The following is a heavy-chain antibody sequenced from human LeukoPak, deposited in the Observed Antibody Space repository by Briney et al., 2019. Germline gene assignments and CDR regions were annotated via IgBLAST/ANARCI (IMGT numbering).Heavy chain of an antibody. Sequence: GGSLRLSCAASGFTFSSYWMHWVRQGPGKGLVWVSRINTDGTTTTYADSVKGRFTISRDNAKNTLYLQMNSLRAEDTAVYYCARAYTSGWLYYFENWGQGTLVTVSS. CDR2: INTDGTTT. D-gene: IGHD6-19*01. V-gene: IGHV3-74*01. CDR1: GFTFSSYW. J-gene: IGHJ4*02. CDR3: ARAYTSGWLYYFEN.